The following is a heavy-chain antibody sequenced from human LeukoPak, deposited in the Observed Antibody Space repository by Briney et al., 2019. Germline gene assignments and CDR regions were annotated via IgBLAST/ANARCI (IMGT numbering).Heavy chain of an antibody. CDR1: GYTFTGYD. CDR2: MNPNSGNT. V-gene: IGHV1-8*01. J-gene: IGHJ4*02. D-gene: IGHD2-21*02. Sequence: EASVKVSCKASGYTFTGYDINWVRQATGQGLEWMGWMNPNSGNTGYAQKFQGRVTMTRNTSTSTAYMELSSLRSEDTAVYYCARGPIRYCGGDCLGYWGQGTLVTVSS. CDR3: ARGPIRYCGGDCLGY.